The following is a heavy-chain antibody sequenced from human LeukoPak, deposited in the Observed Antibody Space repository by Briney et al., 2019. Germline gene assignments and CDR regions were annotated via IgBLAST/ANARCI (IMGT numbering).Heavy chain of an antibody. CDR2: IYPGDSDT. Sequence: GASLQICCEGSGSIFTSYWIGGVRQLPGKGVEWMGIIYPGDSDTRYSPSFQGQVTISADKSISTAYLQWSSLKASDTAMYYCARHPNYYDSSGYHLDYWGQGTLVTVSS. CDR3: ARHPNYYDSSGYHLDY. D-gene: IGHD3-22*01. J-gene: IGHJ4*02. V-gene: IGHV5-51*01. CDR1: GSIFTSYW.